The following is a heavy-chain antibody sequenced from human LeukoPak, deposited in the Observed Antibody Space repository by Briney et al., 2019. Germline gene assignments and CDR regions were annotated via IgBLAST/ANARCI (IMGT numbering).Heavy chain of an antibody. CDR2: ISGSGGST. J-gene: IGHJ4*02. CDR1: GFTFSSYG. Sequence: GGSLRLSCAASGFTFSSYGMSWVRQAPGKGLEWVSAISGSGGSTYYADSVKGRFTISRDNSKNTLYLQMNSLRAEDTAVYYCAKDTDYGDYGRIYFFDYWGQGTLVTVSS. V-gene: IGHV3-23*01. D-gene: IGHD4-17*01. CDR3: AKDTDYGDYGRIYFFDY.